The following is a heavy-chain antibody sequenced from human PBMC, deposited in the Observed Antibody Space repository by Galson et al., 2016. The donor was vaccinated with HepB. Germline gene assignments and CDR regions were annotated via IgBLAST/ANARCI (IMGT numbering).Heavy chain of an antibody. CDR3: AKAGVYNWNDVDLEY. Sequence: SLRLSCAASGFRFSSSSMNWVRQAPGKGLEWISYISTSSETISYADSVKGRFTISRDNARNSVSLLMNSLRVEDTAVYYCAKAGVYNWNDVDLEYWGQGTLVTVSS. CDR2: ISTSSETI. CDR1: GFRFSSSS. J-gene: IGHJ4*02. V-gene: IGHV3-48*03. D-gene: IGHD1-1*01.